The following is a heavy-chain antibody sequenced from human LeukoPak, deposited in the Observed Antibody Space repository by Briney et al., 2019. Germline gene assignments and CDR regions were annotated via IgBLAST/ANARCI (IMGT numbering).Heavy chain of an antibody. CDR2: INHSGST. J-gene: IGHJ4*02. Sequence: SETLSLTCAVYDGSFSGYYWSWIRQPPGKGLEWIGEINHSGSTNYNPSPKSRVTISLDTSKSQFSLKVRYVTAADTAVYYCARGLNDSWTGENYWGQGTLVTVSS. CDR3: ARGLNDSWTGENY. D-gene: IGHD3-3*01. V-gene: IGHV4-34*01. CDR1: DGSFSGYY.